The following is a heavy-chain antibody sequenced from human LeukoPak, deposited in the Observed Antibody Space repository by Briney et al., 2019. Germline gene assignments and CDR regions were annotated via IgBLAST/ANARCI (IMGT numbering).Heavy chain of an antibody. CDR2: ISAYNGNT. J-gene: IGHJ6*03. D-gene: IGHD3-10*01. CDR1: GYTFTSYG. V-gene: IGHV1-18*01. CDR3: ATSLKRFGELPYYYYYMDV. Sequence: ASVKVSCTASGYTFTSYGISWVRQAPGQGLEWMGWISAYNGNTNYAQKLQGRVTMTTDTSTSTAYMELRSLRSDDTAVYYCATSLKRFGELPYYYYYMDVWGKGTTVTVSS.